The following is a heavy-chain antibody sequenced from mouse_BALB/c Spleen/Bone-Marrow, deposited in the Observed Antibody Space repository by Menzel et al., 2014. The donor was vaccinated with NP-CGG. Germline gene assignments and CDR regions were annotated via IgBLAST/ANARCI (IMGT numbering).Heavy chain of an antibody. Sequence: EVKVVESGADLVKPGASVKLSCTASGFNIKDTYMHWVKQRPEQGLEWIGRIDPANGNTKYDPKFQGKATITADTSSNTAYLQLSSLTSEDTAVYYCARGDYYGGSFFAYWGQGTLVTVS. D-gene: IGHD1-1*01. V-gene: IGHV14-3*02. CDR2: IDPANGNT. CDR1: GFNIKDTY. J-gene: IGHJ3*01. CDR3: ARGDYYGGSFFAY.